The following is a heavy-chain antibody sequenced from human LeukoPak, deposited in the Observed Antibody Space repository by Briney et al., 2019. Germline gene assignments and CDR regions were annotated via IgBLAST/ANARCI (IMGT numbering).Heavy chain of an antibody. V-gene: IGHV1-18*01. CDR3: ARDWPYYYDSSGLNYYYYYYGMDV. Sequence: ASVKVSCKGSGYTFTSYGISWVRQAPGQGLEWMGWISAYNGNTNYAQKLQGRVTMTTDTSTSTAYMELRSLRSDDTAVYYCARDWPYYYDSSGLNYYYYYYGMDVWGQGTTVTVSS. J-gene: IGHJ6*02. CDR2: ISAYNGNT. D-gene: IGHD3-22*01. CDR1: GYTFTSYG.